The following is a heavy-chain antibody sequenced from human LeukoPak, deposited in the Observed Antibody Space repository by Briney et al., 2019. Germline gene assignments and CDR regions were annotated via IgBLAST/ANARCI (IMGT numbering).Heavy chain of an antibody. D-gene: IGHD3-10*01. CDR2: VYYSGST. CDR3: ARAMPPYYYGSGSYYTD. CDR1: GGSFSGYY. Sequence: SETLSLTCAVYGGSFSGYYWSWIRQPPGKGLEWIGYVYYSGSTYYNPSLKSRVTISVDTSKNQFSLKLSSVTAADTAVYYCARAMPPYYYGSGSYYTDWGQGTLVTVSS. V-gene: IGHV4-30-4*08. J-gene: IGHJ4*02.